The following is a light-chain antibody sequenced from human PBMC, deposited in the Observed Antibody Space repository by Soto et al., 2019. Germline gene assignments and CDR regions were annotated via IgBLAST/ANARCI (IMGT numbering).Light chain of an antibody. CDR2: AAS. Sequence: DIQMTQSPSSLSASVGDRVTITCRASQNINSYLNWYQQKPGKAPKPLIYAASSLQSGVPSRFSGSGSGTDFTLTISSLQPEDFATYYCQQSYSPPQIPFGQGTRLEIK. J-gene: IGKJ5*01. CDR1: QNINSY. V-gene: IGKV1-39*01. CDR3: QQSYSPPQIP.